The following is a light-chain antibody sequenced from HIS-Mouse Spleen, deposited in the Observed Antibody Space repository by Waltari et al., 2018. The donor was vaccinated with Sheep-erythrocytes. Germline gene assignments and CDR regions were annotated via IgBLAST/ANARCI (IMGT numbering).Light chain of an antibody. Sequence: SYELTQPPSVSVSPGQTASITCSGDKSGDKYACWYQQKPGQSPVLVIYQDSQRPSGIPERFSGSNSGNTATLTISGTQAMDEADYYCQAWDSSTAVFGGGTKLTVL. CDR2: QDS. V-gene: IGLV3-1*01. J-gene: IGLJ2*01. CDR1: KSGDKY. CDR3: QAWDSSTAV.